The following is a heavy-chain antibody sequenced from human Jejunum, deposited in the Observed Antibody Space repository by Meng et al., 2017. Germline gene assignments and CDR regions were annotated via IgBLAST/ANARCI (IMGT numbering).Heavy chain of an antibody. J-gene: IGHJ4*02. Sequence: GQREGSGPGLLKPSGTLPLTCGVSGGSISSSDWWSWARQPPGKGLEWIGEIHHSGSTNYNPSLKSRVTISVDKSKNQFSLKLSSVTAADTAVYYCAREWSGSFRHFDYWGQGTLVTVSS. CDR3: AREWSGSFRHFDY. V-gene: IGHV4-4*02. CDR2: IHHSGST. CDR1: GGSISSSDW. D-gene: IGHD3-16*02.